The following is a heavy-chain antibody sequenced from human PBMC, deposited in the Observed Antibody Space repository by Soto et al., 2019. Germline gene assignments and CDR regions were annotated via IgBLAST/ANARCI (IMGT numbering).Heavy chain of an antibody. CDR1: GGSISSSSYY. Sequence: QLQLQESGPGLVKLSETLSLTCTVSGGSISSSSYYWGWIRQPPGKGLEWIGSIYYSGSTYYNPSLKSRVTISVDTSKNQFSLKLSSVTAADTAVYYCARSPAASSPTFDYWGQGTLVTVSS. J-gene: IGHJ4*02. D-gene: IGHD2-2*01. CDR3: ARSPAASSPTFDY. V-gene: IGHV4-39*01. CDR2: IYYSGST.